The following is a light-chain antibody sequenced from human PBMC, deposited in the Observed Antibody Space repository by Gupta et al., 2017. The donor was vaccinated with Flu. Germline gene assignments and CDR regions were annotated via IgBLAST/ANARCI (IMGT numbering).Light chain of an antibody. J-gene: IGKJ5*01. CDR2: DAS. Sequence: ATLSLSPGERATLACRASQSISRNLAWYQQIPGQAPRLLIYDASNMATGIPARFSGSGSGTDFTLTISRLEPEDFAIYYCQQRSNWPPITFGQGTRLEIK. CDR3: QQRSNWPPIT. CDR1: QSISRN. V-gene: IGKV3-11*01.